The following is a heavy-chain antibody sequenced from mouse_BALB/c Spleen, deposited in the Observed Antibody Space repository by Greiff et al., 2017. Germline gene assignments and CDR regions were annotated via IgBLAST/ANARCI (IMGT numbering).Heavy chain of an antibody. V-gene: IGHV1-7*01. Sequence: QVQLQQSGAELAKPGASVKLSCKASGYTFTSSWMHWVKQRPGQGLEWIGYINPSTGYTEYNQKFKDKATLTADTSSSTAYMQLSSLTSEDSAVYYCARNYYGSRRYYFDYWGQGTTLTVSS. CDR2: INPSTGYT. J-gene: IGHJ2*01. CDR3: ARNYYGSRRYYFDY. D-gene: IGHD1-1*01. CDR1: GYTFTSSW.